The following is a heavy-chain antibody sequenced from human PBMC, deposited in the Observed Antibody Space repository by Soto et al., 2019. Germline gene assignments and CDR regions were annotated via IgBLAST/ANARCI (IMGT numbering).Heavy chain of an antibody. CDR2: IVVSSGNT. J-gene: IGHJ6*02. CDR1: GFTFTSSA. Sequence: QMQLVQSGPGVKKPGTSVKGSCKASGFTFTSSAMQWVRQARRQRLEWIGWIVVSSGNTNYAQKFQERVTITRDMSTSTAYMELSSLRSEDTAVYYCAAGPVEWFGELSLYGMDVWGQGTTVTVPS. D-gene: IGHD3-10*01. CDR3: AAGPVEWFGELSLYGMDV. V-gene: IGHV1-58*02.